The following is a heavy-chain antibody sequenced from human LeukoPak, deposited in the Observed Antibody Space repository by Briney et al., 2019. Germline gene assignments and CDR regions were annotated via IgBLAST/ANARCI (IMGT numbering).Heavy chain of an antibody. V-gene: IGHV3-48*04. CDR2: ISSRSTTI. CDR1: GFTSSSYS. CDR3: AKGSGYLDY. J-gene: IGHJ4*02. Sequence: GVSLRLSCAESGFTSSSYSMNWVRPAPGGGRGWVSYISSRSTTIYYADSVKGRFTISRDNAKNSLYLQMNSLRAEDTAVYYCAKGSGYLDYWGQGTLVTVSS.